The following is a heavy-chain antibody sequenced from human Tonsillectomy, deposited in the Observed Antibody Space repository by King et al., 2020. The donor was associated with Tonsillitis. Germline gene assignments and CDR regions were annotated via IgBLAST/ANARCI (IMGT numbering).Heavy chain of an antibody. D-gene: IGHD3-3*01. V-gene: IGHV3-23*04. CDR1: GFTFSSYA. Sequence: VQLVESGGGLIQPGGSLRLSCAASGFTFSSYAMSWVRQAPGKGLEWVSGISGSGSGTYYADSVKGRFAISRDNSKNTLYLQMNSLRAEETAVYYCAKDWDFWSPHGMDVWGQGTTVSVSS. CDR2: ISGSGSGT. CDR3: AKDWDFWSPHGMDV. J-gene: IGHJ6*02.